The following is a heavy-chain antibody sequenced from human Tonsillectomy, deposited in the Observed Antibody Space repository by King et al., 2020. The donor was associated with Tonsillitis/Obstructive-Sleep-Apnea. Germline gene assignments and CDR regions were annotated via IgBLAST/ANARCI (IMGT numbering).Heavy chain of an antibody. CDR1: GFGFSAYW. V-gene: IGHV5-51*01. J-gene: IGHJ5*02. CDR3: ARHNGRDYGSFRFEP. D-gene: IGHD3-10*01. Sequence: QLVQSGAEVKKPGESLKISCNGSGFGFSAYWIAWVRQTPGKGLEWMGIIYPGDSDTRYSPSFEGQVTISADKSITTAYLKWSSLKASDTAMYYCARHNGRDYGSFRFEPWGQGTLVTVSS. CDR2: IYPGDSDT.